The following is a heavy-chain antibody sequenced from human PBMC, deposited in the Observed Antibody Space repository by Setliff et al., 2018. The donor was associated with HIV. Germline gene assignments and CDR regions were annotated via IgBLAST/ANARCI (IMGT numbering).Heavy chain of an antibody. CDR1: GDSISTDY. D-gene: IGHD3-22*01. J-gene: IGHJ4*02. V-gene: IGHV4-4*09. Sequence: SETLSLTCTVSGDSISTDYWTWIRQPPGKGLEWIGYIYNSASTSYNPSLKSRVTISVDTSKNQFSLKLSSVTAADTALYYCARFGRAIDRGGYSLRFDYWGQGTLVTVSS. CDR3: ARFGRAIDRGGYSLRFDY. CDR2: IYNSAST.